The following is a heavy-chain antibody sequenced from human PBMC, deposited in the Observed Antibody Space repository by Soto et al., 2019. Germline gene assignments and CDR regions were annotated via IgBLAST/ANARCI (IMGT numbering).Heavy chain of an antibody. V-gene: IGHV3-30*18. J-gene: IGHJ6*02. CDR3: AKDPARPPEDDYYGMDV. Sequence: QVQLVESGGGVVQPGRSLRLSCAASGFTFSSYGMHWVRQAPGKGLEWVAVISYDGSNKYYADSVKGRFTISRDNSKNTLQLQNNSLSAEDTAVYYCAKDPARPPEDDYYGMDVWGQGTTVTVSS. CDR1: GFTFSSYG. CDR2: ISYDGSNK.